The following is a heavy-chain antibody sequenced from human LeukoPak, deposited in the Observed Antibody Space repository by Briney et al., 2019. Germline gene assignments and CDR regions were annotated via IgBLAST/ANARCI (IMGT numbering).Heavy chain of an antibody. V-gene: IGHV4-59*01. CDR3: ARGPTNYYFDS. CDR2: IFYRGNT. Sequence: PSETLSLTCTVSGGSISNYYWSWIRQPPGKELEWIGYIFYRGNTNYNPSLKSRVTISVDTSKNQFSLKLSSVTAADTAVYYCARGPTNYYFDSWGQGTLVTVSS. J-gene: IGHJ4*02. CDR1: GGSISNYY.